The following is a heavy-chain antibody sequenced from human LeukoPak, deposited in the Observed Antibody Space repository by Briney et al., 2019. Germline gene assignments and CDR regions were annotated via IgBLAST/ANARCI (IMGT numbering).Heavy chain of an antibody. CDR3: ARPRTAMGTPFDY. CDR1: GYTFTGYY. V-gene: IGHV1-2*02. CDR2: INPNSGGT. Sequence: ASVKVSCKASGYTFTGYYMHWVRQAPGQGLEWMGWINPNSGGTNYAQKFQGRVTMTRDTSISIAYMELSRLRSDDTAVYYCARPRTAMGTPFDYWGQGTLVTVSS. D-gene: IGHD5-18*01. J-gene: IGHJ4*02.